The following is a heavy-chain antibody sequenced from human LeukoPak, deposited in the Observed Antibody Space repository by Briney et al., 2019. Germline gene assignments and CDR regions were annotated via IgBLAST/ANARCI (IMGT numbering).Heavy chain of an antibody. Sequence: SETLSLTCAVYGGSFSGYYWSWIRQPPGKGLEWIGEINHSGSTNYNPSLKSRVTISVDTSKNQFSLKLSSVTAADTAVYYCARMNVDIAATIAGSLRHGMDVWGQGTTVTVSS. CDR2: INHSGST. V-gene: IGHV4-34*01. D-gene: IGHD5-12*01. CDR3: ARMNVDIAATIAGSLRHGMDV. CDR1: GGSFSGYY. J-gene: IGHJ6*02.